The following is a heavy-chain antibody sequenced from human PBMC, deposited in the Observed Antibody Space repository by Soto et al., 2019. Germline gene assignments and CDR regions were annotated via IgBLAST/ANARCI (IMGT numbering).Heavy chain of an antibody. CDR3: ARELVSYNSNWFDP. J-gene: IGHJ5*02. V-gene: IGHV4-4*07. CDR1: GGSVDSSY. D-gene: IGHD1-20*01. CDR2: IFSSGTT. Sequence: SETLSLTCSVSGGSVDSSYWTWIRQPAGKGLEWIGRIFSSGTTNYNPSLKSRLTLSVDTSKNMISLKLISVTAADTATYYCARELVSYNSNWFDPGGRGTVVTV.